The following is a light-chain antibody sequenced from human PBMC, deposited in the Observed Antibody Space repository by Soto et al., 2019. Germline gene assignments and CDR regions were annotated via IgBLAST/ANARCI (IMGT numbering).Light chain of an antibody. CDR2: SNN. CDR1: SXNIGSHV. J-gene: IGLJ1*01. CDR3: AAWDESLNAPYV. V-gene: IGLV1-44*01. Sequence: QSVLTQPPSASGTPGQRVTISCAGSSXNIGSHVVSWYQQLPGTAPKLLIYSNNHRPSGVPDRFSGSKSGTSASLAISGLQSDDEADYYCAAWDESLNAPYVFGTGTTVPVL.